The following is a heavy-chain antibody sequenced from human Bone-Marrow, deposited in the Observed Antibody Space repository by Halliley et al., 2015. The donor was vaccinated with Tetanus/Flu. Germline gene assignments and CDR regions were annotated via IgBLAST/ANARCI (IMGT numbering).Heavy chain of an antibody. J-gene: IGHJ4*02. Sequence: SLRLSCAISGVSLRDSDMSWVRQAPGKGLEWVSRLRSGGIAEYGDSVRGRFTISRDNAKNSLSLQMNSLRVEDTAVYYCASLPPNYWGQGALVTVSS. CDR1: GVSLRDSD. V-gene: IGHV3-66*01. CDR3: ASLPPNY. CDR2: LRSGGIA.